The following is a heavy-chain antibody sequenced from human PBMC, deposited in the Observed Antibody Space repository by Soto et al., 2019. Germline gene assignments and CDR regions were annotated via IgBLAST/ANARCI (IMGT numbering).Heavy chain of an antibody. V-gene: IGHV1-69*13. J-gene: IGHJ6*02. CDR3: ASDRSGATTSYYYYGMDV. CDR1: GGTFSSYA. D-gene: IGHD1-26*01. CDR2: IIPIFGTA. Sequence: ASVKVSCKASGGTFSSYAISWVRQAPGQGLEWMGGIIPIFGTANYAQKFQGRVTITADESTSTAYMELSSLRSEDTAVYYCASDRSGATTSYYYYGMDVWGQGTTVTVSS.